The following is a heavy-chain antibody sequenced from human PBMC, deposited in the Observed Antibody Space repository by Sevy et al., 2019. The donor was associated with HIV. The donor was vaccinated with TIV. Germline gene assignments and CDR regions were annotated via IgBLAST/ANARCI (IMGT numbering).Heavy chain of an antibody. V-gene: IGHV3-73*01. CDR1: GFTFTGST. D-gene: IGHD6-19*01. CDR2: IRSRAKTYAT. CDR3: SSQRTIAVAGDYFDY. Sequence: GGSLRLSCAASGFTFTGSTMYWVRQASGKGLEWVARIRSRAKTYATAYVASVKGRFTISRDDSRNTAYLQMNSLKTEDTAVYYCSSQRTIAVAGDYFDYWGQGTLVTVSS. J-gene: IGHJ4*02.